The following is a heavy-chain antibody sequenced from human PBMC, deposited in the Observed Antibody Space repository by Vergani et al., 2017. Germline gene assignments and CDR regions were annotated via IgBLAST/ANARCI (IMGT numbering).Heavy chain of an antibody. CDR1: GFSLTTGGEG. CDR2: VYWNDDE. J-gene: IGHJ5*01. V-gene: IGHV2-5*01. CDR3: ARTSGRTITCHSKACWFDS. Sequence: QITLRESGPTLVKPTQTLTLTCTFSGFSLTTGGEGVGWIRQPPGRALEWLAFVYWNDDERYSPSLKSRVNITKDTSKNEVILTMATMDPVDTATYYCARTSGRTITCHSKACWFDSWGQGILVTVSS. D-gene: IGHD3-10*01.